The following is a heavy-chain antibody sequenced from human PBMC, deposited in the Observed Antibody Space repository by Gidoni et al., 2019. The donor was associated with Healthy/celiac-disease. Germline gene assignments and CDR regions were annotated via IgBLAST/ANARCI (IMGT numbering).Heavy chain of an antibody. V-gene: IGHV3-30*18. CDR2: ISYDGSNK. CDR1: GFTFSSYG. Sequence: SLRLSCAASGFTFSSYGMHWVRQAPGKGLEWVAVISYDGSNKYYADSVKGRFTISRDNSKNTLYLQMNSLRAEDTAVYYCAKTHSSGYPYVPADYWGQGTLVTVSS. J-gene: IGHJ4*02. CDR3: AKTHSSGYPYVPADY. D-gene: IGHD3-22*01.